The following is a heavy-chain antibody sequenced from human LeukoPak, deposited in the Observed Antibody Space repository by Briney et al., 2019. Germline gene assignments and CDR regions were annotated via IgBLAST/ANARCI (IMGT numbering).Heavy chain of an antibody. Sequence: ASVKVSCKASGYTFNIYGIIWVRQAPGQGLEWVGWISTYNGNTNYAPHIQDRVTMTTDPSTSTAYLELRSLRSDDTAVYYCGRALLGGSDIYTPFSYWGQGTLVTVSS. CDR2: ISTYNGNT. V-gene: IGHV1-18*01. D-gene: IGHD3-10*01. CDR3: GRALLGGSDIYTPFSY. CDR1: GYTFNIYG. J-gene: IGHJ4*02.